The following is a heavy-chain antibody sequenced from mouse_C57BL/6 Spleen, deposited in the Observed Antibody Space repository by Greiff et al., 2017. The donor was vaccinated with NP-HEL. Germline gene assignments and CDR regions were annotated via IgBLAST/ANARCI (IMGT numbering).Heavy chain of an antibody. CDR3: ARGRYYGYEGYAMDY. D-gene: IGHD2-2*01. Sequence: EVQLQQSGPELVKPGASVKMSCKASGYTFTDYNMHWVKQSHGKSLEWIGYINPNNGGTSYNQKFKGKATLTVNKSSSTAYMELRSLTSEDSAVYYCARGRYYGYEGYAMDYWGQGTSVTVSS. J-gene: IGHJ4*01. CDR2: INPNNGGT. V-gene: IGHV1-22*01. CDR1: GYTFTDYN.